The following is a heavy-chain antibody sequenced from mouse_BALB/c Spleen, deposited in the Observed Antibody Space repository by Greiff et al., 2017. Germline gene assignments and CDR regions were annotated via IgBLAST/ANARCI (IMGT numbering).Heavy chain of an antibody. D-gene: IGHD1-1*01. V-gene: IGHV2-6-7*01. CDR1: GFSLTGYG. Sequence: VKLMESGPGLVAPSQSLSITCTVSGFSLTGYGVNWVRQPPGKGLEWLGMIWGDGSTDYNSALKSRLSISKDNSKSQVFLKMNSLQTDDTARYYCARNYYGSSWGAWFAYWGQGTLVTVSA. CDR2: IWGDGST. J-gene: IGHJ3*01. CDR3: ARNYYGSSWGAWFAY.